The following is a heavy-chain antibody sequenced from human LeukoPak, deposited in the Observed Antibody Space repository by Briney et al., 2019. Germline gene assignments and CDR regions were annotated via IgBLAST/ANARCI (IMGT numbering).Heavy chain of an antibody. J-gene: IGHJ4*02. CDR2: ISYDGSNK. D-gene: IGHD3-10*01. CDR1: GFTFSSYA. CDR3: ATMVRGVIDPFDY. V-gene: IGHV3-30-3*01. Sequence: GGSLRLSCAASGFTFSSYAMHWVRQAPGKGLEWVAVISYDGSNKYYADSVKGRFTISRDNSKNTLYLQMNSLRAEDTAVYYCATMVRGVIDPFDYWGQGTLVTVSS.